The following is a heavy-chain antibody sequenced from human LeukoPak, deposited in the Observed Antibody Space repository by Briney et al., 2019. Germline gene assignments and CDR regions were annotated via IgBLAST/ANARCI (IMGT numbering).Heavy chain of an antibody. J-gene: IGHJ4*02. CDR3: ARGPIWFGEFYNY. CDR2: MNPNSGNT. V-gene: IGHV1-8*01. Sequence: GASVKVSCKASGYTFTSYDINWVRQATGQGLEWMGWMNPNSGNTGYAQKFQGRVTMTRNTSISTAYMELSSLRSEDTAAYYCARGPIWFGEFYNYWGQGTLVTVSS. D-gene: IGHD3-10*01. CDR1: GYTFTSYD.